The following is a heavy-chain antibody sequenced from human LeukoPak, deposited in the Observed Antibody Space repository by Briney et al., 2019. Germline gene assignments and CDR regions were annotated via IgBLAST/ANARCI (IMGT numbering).Heavy chain of an antibody. CDR2: INPSGGST. J-gene: IGHJ5*02. D-gene: IGHD6-19*01. CDR3: ARAQAWDSSDPNWFDP. V-gene: IGHV1-46*01. Sequence: ASVKVSCKASGYTFTSYYMHWVRQAPGQGLEWMGIINPSGGSTSYAQKFQGRVTMTRDTSTSTVYMELSSLRSEDTVVYYCARAQAWDSSDPNWFDPWGQGTLVTVSS. CDR1: GYTFTSYY.